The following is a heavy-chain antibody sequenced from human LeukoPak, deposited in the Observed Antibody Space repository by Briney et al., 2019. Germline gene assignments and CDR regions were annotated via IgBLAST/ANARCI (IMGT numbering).Heavy chain of an antibody. CDR3: ARENKMGYSYAADC. Sequence: GGSLRLSCAASGFSFSRYNINWVRQAPGKGLEWISYISSSGGTIYYADSMKGRFTISKDNAKNSLYLQMNSLRVEDTAVYYCARENKMGYSYAADCWGQGTLVTVSS. V-gene: IGHV3-48*04. J-gene: IGHJ4*02. CDR2: ISSSGGTI. D-gene: IGHD5-18*01. CDR1: GFSFSRYN.